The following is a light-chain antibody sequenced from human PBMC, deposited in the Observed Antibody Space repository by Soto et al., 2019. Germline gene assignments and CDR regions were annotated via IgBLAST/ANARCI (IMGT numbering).Light chain of an antibody. J-gene: IGLJ1*01. CDR2: DVS. V-gene: IGLV2-14*01. Sequence: QSALTQPASVSGSPGQSITISCTGTSSDVGYYNYVSWYQQHPGNAPKLIIYDVSNRPAGVSNRFSGSKSGNTASLTISGLQAEDEADYYCSSYTSSSTLDVFGIGTKLTVL. CDR3: SSYTSSSTLDV. CDR1: SSDVGYYNY.